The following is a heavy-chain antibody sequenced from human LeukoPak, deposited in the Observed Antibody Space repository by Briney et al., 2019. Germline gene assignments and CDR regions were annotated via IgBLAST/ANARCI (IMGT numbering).Heavy chain of an antibody. V-gene: IGHV5-51*01. Sequence: GESLKISCEGSGYSFTSYWIGWLRQMPGKDLVWMGIIFPGDSDTRYSPSFQSQVTISADTSISTAYLQWSSLTASDTAMYYCAREVYSNNWALEFDCWGQGTLVTVSS. CDR1: GYSFTSYW. CDR3: AREVYSNNWALEFDC. CDR2: IFPGDSDT. J-gene: IGHJ4*02. D-gene: IGHD6-13*01.